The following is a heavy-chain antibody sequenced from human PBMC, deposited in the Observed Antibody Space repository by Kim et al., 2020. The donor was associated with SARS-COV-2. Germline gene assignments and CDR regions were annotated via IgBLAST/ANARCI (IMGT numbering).Heavy chain of an antibody. J-gene: IGHJ5*02. CDR3: AKDLYGGNSKKYYNWFDP. CDR1: GFTFSSYA. D-gene: IGHD4-17*01. V-gene: IGHV3-23*01. Sequence: GGSLRLSCAASGFTFSSYAMSWVRQAPGKGLEWVSAISGSGGSTYYADSVKGRFTISRDNSKNTLYLQMNSLRAEDTAVYYCAKDLYGGNSKKYYNWFDPWGQGTLVTVSS. CDR2: ISGSGGST.